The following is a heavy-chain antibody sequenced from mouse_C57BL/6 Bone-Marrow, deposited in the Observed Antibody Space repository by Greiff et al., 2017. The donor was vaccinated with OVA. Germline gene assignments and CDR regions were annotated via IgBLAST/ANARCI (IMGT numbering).Heavy chain of an antibody. Sequence: QVQLQQSGAELVKPGASVKLSCKASGYTFTSYWMHWVKKRPGQGLEWIGMIHPNSGSTNYNEKFKSKATLTVDKSSSTAYMQLSSLTSEDSAVYYCASRETFYYGSRTAMDYWGQGTSVTVSS. CDR1: GYTFTSYW. CDR3: ASRETFYYGSRTAMDY. J-gene: IGHJ4*01. V-gene: IGHV1-64*01. CDR2: IHPNSGST. D-gene: IGHD1-1*01.